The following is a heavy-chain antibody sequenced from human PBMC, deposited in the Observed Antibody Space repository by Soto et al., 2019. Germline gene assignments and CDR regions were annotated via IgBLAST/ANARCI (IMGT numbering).Heavy chain of an antibody. CDR2: IYHTGTT. V-gene: IGHV4-30-2*01. CDR1: GFTVSSNY. D-gene: IGHD3-22*01. J-gene: IGHJ5*02. Sequence: LRLSCAASGFTVSSNYMSWVRQPPGKGLEWIGFIYHTGTTYYNPSLKSRVTISVDRSKNQFSLKLNSVTAADTAVYYCARGVNYYDSSGSSWFDPWGQGALVTVSS. CDR3: ARGVNYYDSSGSSWFDP.